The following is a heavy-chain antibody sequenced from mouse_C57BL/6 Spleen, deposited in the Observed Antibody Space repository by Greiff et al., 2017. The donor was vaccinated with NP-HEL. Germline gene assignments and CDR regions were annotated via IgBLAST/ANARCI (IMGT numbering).Heavy chain of an antibody. J-gene: IGHJ2*01. CDR1: GYTFTSYW. CDR2: IHPTSGST. Sequence: QVQLQQPGAELVKPGASVKLSCKASGYTFTSYWMHWVKQRPGQGLEWIGMIHPTSGSTNYNEKFKSKATLTVDKSSSTAYMQLSSLTSEDSAVYYCAAYYSNLGENYWGQGTTLTVSS. V-gene: IGHV1-64*01. D-gene: IGHD2-5*01. CDR3: AAYYSNLGENY.